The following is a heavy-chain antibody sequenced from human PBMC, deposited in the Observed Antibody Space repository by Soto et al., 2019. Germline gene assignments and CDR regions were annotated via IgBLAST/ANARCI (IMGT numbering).Heavy chain of an antibody. CDR1: GYTLTTYA. Sequence: QVQLVQSGAELKTPGASVKVSCKASGYTLTTYAMHWVRQAPGQRPEWMGWINGGNGNTKYSQRLQGRVTITRDTSANTDYMELSSLTSEDTAVYYCARADCSSNSCYFYYGMDVWGQGTTVTVSS. CDR3: ARADCSSNSCYFYYGMDV. CDR2: INGGNGNT. V-gene: IGHV1-3*01. D-gene: IGHD2-2*01. J-gene: IGHJ6*02.